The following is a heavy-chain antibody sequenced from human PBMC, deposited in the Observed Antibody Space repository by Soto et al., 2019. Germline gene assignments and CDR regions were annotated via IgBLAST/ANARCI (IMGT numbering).Heavy chain of an antibody. CDR1: VFTFISYG. D-gene: IGHD2-21*02. CDR3: AKPAVVTPYYYYGMDV. J-gene: IGHJ6*02. CDR2: ISYDGSNK. V-gene: IGHV3-30*18. Sequence: GWSLRLSCASSVFTFISYGMHWVRQAPGKGLEWVAVISYDGSNKYYADSVKGRFTISRDNSKNTLYLQMNSLRAEDTAVFYCAKPAVVTPYYYYGMDVWGQGTTVTVSS.